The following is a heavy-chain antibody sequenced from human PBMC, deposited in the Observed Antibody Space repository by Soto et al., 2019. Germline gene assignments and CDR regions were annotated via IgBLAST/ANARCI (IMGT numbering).Heavy chain of an antibody. CDR3: ARLTTVSITWFDP. J-gene: IGHJ5*02. V-gene: IGHV4-39*01. CDR1: SGSISSSSYY. Sequence: SETLSLTCTVSSGSISSSSYYWGWIRQPPGKGLEWIGSIYYSGSTYYNPSLKSRVTISVDTSKNQFSLKLSSVTAADTAVYYCARLTTVSITWFDPWGQGTLVTVSS. D-gene: IGHD3-10*01. CDR2: IYYSGST.